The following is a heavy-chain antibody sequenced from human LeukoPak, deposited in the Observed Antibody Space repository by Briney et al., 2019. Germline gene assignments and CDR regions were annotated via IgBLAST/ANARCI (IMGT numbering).Heavy chain of an antibody. CDR2: INHNGGT. J-gene: IGHJ6*02. Sequence: SETLSLTCAVYSGSLSNYYWSWIRQSPDKGLVWIGEINHNGGTNYDPSLKSRVTISVDTSKNQVSLKLGSVTAADTAVYYCVRSYNYGPLLWGQGTTVTVSS. CDR3: VRSYNYGPLL. D-gene: IGHD5-18*01. V-gene: IGHV4-34*01. CDR1: SGSLSNYY.